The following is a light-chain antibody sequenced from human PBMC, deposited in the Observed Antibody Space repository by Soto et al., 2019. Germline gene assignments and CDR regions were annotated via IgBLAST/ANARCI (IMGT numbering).Light chain of an antibody. CDR2: GNS. CDR1: SSNIGAGYD. V-gene: IGLV1-40*01. Sequence: QSVLTQPPSVSGAPGQRVTISCTGSSSNIGAGYDVLWYQQLPGTAPKLLIYGNSNRPSGVPDRFSGSKSGTSASLAITGLQAEDEADYYCQSYDSSLSEVVFGGGTKLTVL. J-gene: IGLJ2*01. CDR3: QSYDSSLSEVV.